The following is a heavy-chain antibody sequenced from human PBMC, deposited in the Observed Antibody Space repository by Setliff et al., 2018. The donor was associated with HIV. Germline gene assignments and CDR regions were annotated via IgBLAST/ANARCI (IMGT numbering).Heavy chain of an antibody. J-gene: IGHJ3*02. CDR3: ARATPGYNYGSRHAFDI. V-gene: IGHV4-39*02. D-gene: IGHD5-18*01. CDR1: GGSISSSTYY. CDR2: MSYSGTT. Sequence: PSETLSLTCSVSGGSISSSTYYWGWIRQPPGKGLEWIGSMSYSGTTYDNPSLKRRVIISEDTSKNQFSLKLTSVTAADTAVYYCARATPGYNYGSRHAFDIWGQGTKVTVSS.